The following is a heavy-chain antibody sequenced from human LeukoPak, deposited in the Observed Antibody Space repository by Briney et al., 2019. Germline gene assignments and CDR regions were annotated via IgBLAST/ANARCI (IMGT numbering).Heavy chain of an antibody. CDR1: GFTFSTYE. V-gene: IGHV3-48*03. CDR2: ISSSGSTI. Sequence: SGGSLRLSCAASGFTFSTYEMTWVRQSPGKGLEWVSYISSSGSTIYYADSVKGRFTISRDNAKNTLFLQINSLRAEDTAVYYCAREILAPGKTHDYWGQGTLVTVSS. J-gene: IGHJ4*02. CDR3: AREILAPGKTHDY.